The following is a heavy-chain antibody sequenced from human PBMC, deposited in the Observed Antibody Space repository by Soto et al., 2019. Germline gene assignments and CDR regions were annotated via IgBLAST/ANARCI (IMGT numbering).Heavy chain of an antibody. CDR1: GFTFRSYA. V-gene: IGHV3-30-3*01. CDR2: ISYDGSNK. D-gene: IGHD3-22*01. CDR3: VRSMIIVVRLIGLDY. J-gene: IGHJ4*02. Sequence: GGSLRLSCGASGFTFRSYAMHWVRQTPGKGLEWVAVISYDGSNKHYADSVKGRFSISRDNSKNMLYLQMDSLSTEVTAVYYCVRSMIIVVRLIGLDYWGQGTLVTVSS.